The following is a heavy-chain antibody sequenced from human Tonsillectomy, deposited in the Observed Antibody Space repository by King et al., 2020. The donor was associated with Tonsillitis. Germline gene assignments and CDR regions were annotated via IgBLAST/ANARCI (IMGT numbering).Heavy chain of an antibody. CDR3: AGGGDVSAAGRFDC. J-gene: IGHJ4*02. V-gene: IGHV4-31*03. CDR2: IYYSGST. CDR1: GGSISSGGYY. D-gene: IGHD6-13*01. Sequence: VQLQESGPGLVKPSQTLSLTCTVSGGSISSGGYYWSWIRQHPGKGLEWIGYIYYSGSTFYNPSLKSRVTISVDTSKNQFSLKLRSVTAADTAVYYCAGGGDVSAAGRFDCWGQGTLVTVSS.